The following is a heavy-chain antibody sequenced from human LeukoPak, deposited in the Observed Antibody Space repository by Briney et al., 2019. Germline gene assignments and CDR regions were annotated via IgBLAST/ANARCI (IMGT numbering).Heavy chain of an antibody. CDR1: GFTFSDYH. CDR2: ITGSGSEI. Sequence: GGSLRLSCAASGFTFSDYHMAWVRHVPGKGLEWVSAITGSGSEIFSTDSVKGRFTISRDNAKNTLYLQMNNLRAEDTAVYYCAKDRFGSGGPNWFGPWGQGTLVTVSS. J-gene: IGHJ5*02. CDR3: AKDRFGSGGPNWFGP. V-gene: IGHV3-23*01. D-gene: IGHD3-10*01.